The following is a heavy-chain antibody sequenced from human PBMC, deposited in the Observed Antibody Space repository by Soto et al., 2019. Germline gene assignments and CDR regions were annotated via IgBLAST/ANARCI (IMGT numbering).Heavy chain of an antibody. D-gene: IGHD6-13*01. CDR3: ARGVPGTVYYFDY. V-gene: IGHV3-33*01. CDR2: IWYDGSNK. J-gene: IGHJ4*02. Sequence: GGSLRLSCAASGFTFNSYGMHWVRQAPGKGLEWVAVIWYDGSNKYYVDSVKGRFTISRDNSKNTLYLQMNSLRAEDTAVYYCARGVPGTVYYFDYWGQGTLVTVSS. CDR1: GFTFNSYG.